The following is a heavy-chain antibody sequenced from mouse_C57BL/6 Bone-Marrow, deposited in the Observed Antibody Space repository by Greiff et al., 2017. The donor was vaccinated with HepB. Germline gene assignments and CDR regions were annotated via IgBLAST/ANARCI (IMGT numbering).Heavy chain of an antibody. D-gene: IGHD2-4*01. CDR1: GYTFTSYG. V-gene: IGHV1-81*01. J-gene: IGHJ4*01. CDR3: ARSGYDNDGYAMDY. Sequence: QVQLQQSGAELARPGASVKLSCKASGYTFTSYGISWVKQRTGQGLEWIGEIYPRSGNTYYNEKFKGKATLTADKSSSTAYLELRSLTSEDSAVYFCARSGYDNDGYAMDYWGQGTSVTVSS. CDR2: IYPRSGNT.